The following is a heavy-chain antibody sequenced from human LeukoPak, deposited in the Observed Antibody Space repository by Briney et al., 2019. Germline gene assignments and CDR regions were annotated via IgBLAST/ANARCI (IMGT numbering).Heavy chain of an antibody. Sequence: GGSLRLSCAASGFGFSSCEMNWVRQAPGKGLEWVSYISSSGSTIHYADSVKGRFTISRDNAKNSLYLQMNSLRAEDTAVYYCARALPSSWYYFDYWGQGTLVTVSS. CDR1: GFGFSSCE. J-gene: IGHJ4*02. V-gene: IGHV3-48*03. CDR3: ARALPSSWYYFDY. CDR2: ISSSGSTI. D-gene: IGHD6-13*01.